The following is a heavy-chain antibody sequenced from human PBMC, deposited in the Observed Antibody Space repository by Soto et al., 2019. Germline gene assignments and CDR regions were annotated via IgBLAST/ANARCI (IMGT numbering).Heavy chain of an antibody. Sequence: SQTLSLTCAISGDSVSSNSAIWNWFRQSPSRGLEWLGRTYYTSKWYNDYAVSVRSRISINPDTSKNQVSLQLNSVTPEDTAVYYCAKVYSSGWPFYYGTNVWGQGTTVTVSS. J-gene: IGHJ6*02. CDR1: GDSVSSNSAI. V-gene: IGHV6-1*01. CDR2: TYYTSKWYN. CDR3: AKVYSSGWPFYYGTNV. D-gene: IGHD6-19*01.